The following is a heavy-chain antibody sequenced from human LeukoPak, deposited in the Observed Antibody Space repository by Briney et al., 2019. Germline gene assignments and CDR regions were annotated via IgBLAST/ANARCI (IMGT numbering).Heavy chain of an antibody. Sequence: PGGSLRLSCAASGFTFSSYSMNWVRQAPGKGLEWGSYISSSSSTIYYADSVKGRFTISRDNAKNSLYLQMNSLRAEDTAVYYCARGGSVAAADYWYFDLWGRGTLVTVSS. D-gene: IGHD6-13*01. CDR1: GFTFSSYS. CDR2: ISSSSSTI. J-gene: IGHJ2*01. CDR3: ARGGSVAAADYWYFDL. V-gene: IGHV3-48*04.